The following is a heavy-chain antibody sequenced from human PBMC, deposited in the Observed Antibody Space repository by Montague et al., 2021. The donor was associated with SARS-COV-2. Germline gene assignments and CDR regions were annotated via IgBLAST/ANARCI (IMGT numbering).Heavy chain of an antibody. D-gene: IGHD3-9*01. CDR1: GFSLSTSGMC. Sequence: PALVKPTQTLTLTCTFSGFSLSTSGMCVSWIRQPPGKVLEWLARIDWDDDKYYSTPLRTRLTISKDTSKNQVVLTMTNMDPVDTATYYCARDHYDILTGYYNWFDPWGQGTLVTVSS. CDR3: ARDHYDILTGYYNWFDP. CDR2: IDWDDDK. J-gene: IGHJ5*02. V-gene: IGHV2-70*11.